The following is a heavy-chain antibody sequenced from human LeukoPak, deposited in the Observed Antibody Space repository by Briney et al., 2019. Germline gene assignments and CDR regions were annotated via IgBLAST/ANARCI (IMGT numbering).Heavy chain of an antibody. Sequence: PSETLSLTCTVPGGPISNNYWSWIRRPPGKGLEWIGYIYYSGSTNYNPSLKSRVTISVDTSKNQFSLKLSSVTAADTAVYYCAREGLYNGYYDSSGYYPYYFDYWGQGTLVTVSS. CDR3: AREGLYNGYYDSSGYYPYYFDY. V-gene: IGHV4-59*01. J-gene: IGHJ4*02. CDR2: IYYSGST. D-gene: IGHD3-22*01. CDR1: GGPISNNY.